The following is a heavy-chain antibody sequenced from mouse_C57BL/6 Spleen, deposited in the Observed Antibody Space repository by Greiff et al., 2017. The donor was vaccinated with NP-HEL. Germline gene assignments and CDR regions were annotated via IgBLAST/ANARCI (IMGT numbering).Heavy chain of an antibody. D-gene: IGHD2-4*01. CDR1: GYTFPSYG. J-gene: IGHJ4*01. Sequence: QVQLQQSGAELARPGASVKLSCKASGYTFPSYGISWVKQRTGQGLEWIGEIYPRSGNTYYNEKFKGKATLTADKSSSTAYMELRSLTSEDSAVYFCARDDYDRGYYYAMDYWGQGTSVTVSS. CDR3: ARDDYDRGYYYAMDY. CDR2: IYPRSGNT. V-gene: IGHV1-81*01.